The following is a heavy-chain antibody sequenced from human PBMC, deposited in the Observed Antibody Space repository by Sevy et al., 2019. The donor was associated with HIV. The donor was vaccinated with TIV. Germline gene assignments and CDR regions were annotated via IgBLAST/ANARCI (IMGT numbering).Heavy chain of an antibody. CDR2: INHNGST. Sequence: SETLSLTCTVYGGSLSGYYWTWIRQPPGKGLEWIGEINHNGSTNYNPSLKSRVTISVDTSKNHFSLKLTSLTAADTAAYYCARGGPQTTSYYYYGMDVWGQGTTVTVSS. CDR3: ARGGPQTTSYYYYGMDV. V-gene: IGHV4-34*01. J-gene: IGHJ6*02. CDR1: GGSLSGYY. D-gene: IGHD1-7*01.